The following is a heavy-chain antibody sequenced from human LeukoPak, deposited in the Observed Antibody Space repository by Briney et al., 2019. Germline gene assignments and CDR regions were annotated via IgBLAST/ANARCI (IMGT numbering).Heavy chain of an antibody. D-gene: IGHD1-1*01. V-gene: IGHV3-53*01. Sequence: GGSLRPSCAASGFTVSSNYMSWVRQAPGKGLEWVSVIYTGGYTYYADSVKGRFTISRDNSKNTLYLQVNSLRAEDTAVYYCAKTGNPATGDYWGQGTLVTVSS. J-gene: IGHJ4*02. CDR2: IYTGGYT. CDR3: AKTGNPATGDY. CDR1: GFTVSSNY.